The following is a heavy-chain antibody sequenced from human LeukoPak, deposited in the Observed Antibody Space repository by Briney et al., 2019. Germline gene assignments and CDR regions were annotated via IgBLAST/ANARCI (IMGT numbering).Heavy chain of an antibody. CDR3: ARGFGSSWFDY. Sequence: GASVKVSCKASGYTFTANYIHWVRQAPGQGLEWMGWINPNGGGTNYARKFQGWVTMTRDTSISTLYMELSRLKSDDTAVYYCARGFGSSWFDYWGQGTLVTVSS. V-gene: IGHV1-2*04. D-gene: IGHD6-13*01. J-gene: IGHJ4*02. CDR2: INPNGGGT. CDR1: GYTFTANY.